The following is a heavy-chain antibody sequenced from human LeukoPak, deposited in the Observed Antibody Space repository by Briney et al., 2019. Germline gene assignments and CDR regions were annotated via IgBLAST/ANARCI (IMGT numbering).Heavy chain of an antibody. J-gene: IGHJ4*02. Sequence: GSLRPSCATSGFNFSSYVLRWGRQAPGKGLEWVSSISNSGGSTCYADSVKGRFTISRDNSKNTLYLQMNSLRAEDTAVYYCAKEGFDSWGQGTLVTVSS. CDR1: GFNFSSYV. V-gene: IGHV3-23*01. CDR3: AKEGFDS. CDR2: ISNSGGST.